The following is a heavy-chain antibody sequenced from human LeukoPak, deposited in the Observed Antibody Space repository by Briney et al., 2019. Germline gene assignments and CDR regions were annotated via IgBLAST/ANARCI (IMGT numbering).Heavy chain of an antibody. Sequence: GRSLRLSCAASGFTFSNYDMHWVRQAPGKGLEWVAVISYDGTNKYYADSVKGRFTISRDNSKSTLYLQMNSLRAEDTAVYYCARIMGRFSPLGNDAFDIWGQGTMVTVSS. CDR1: GFTFSNYD. V-gene: IGHV3-30*03. D-gene: IGHD3-16*01. CDR3: ARIMGRFSPLGNDAFDI. CDR2: ISYDGTNK. J-gene: IGHJ3*02.